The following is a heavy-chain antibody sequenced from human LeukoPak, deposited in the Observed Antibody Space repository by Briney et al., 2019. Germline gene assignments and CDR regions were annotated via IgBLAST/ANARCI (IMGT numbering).Heavy chain of an antibody. J-gene: IGHJ4*02. V-gene: IGHV3-74*01. CDR2: INIDGSSI. Sequence: GGSLRLSCTASRSTFNKYWMHWVRQAPGKGLVWVSRINIDGSSISYADSVKGRSTISRDNAKSTLYLQMNSLRAEDTAVYYCARVPAAGTQFDDWGQGTLVTVSS. D-gene: IGHD6-13*01. CDR3: ARVPAAGTQFDD. CDR1: RSTFNKYW.